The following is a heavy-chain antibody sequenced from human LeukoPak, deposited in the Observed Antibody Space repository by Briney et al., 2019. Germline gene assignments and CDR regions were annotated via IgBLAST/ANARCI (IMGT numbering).Heavy chain of an antibody. Sequence: GGSLRLSCAASGFTFTDYWMHWVRQAPGKGLVWVSIINTDTRGTYYADSVKGRFTISRDNSKNTLYLQMNSLRAEDTAVYYCAKSPGYSRRLIDYWGQGSLVSVSS. CDR1: GFTFTDYW. V-gene: IGHV3-74*01. CDR3: AKSPGYSRRLIDY. J-gene: IGHJ4*02. CDR2: INTDTRGT. D-gene: IGHD6-13*01.